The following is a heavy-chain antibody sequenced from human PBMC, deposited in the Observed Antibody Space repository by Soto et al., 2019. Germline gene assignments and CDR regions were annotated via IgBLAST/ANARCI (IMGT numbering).Heavy chain of an antibody. Sequence: PSETLSLTCAVSGCSISSSNWWSWVRQPPGKGLEWIGEIYHSGSTNYNPSLKSRVTISVDKSKNQFSLKLSSVTAADTAVYYSARVAVAGTRVDYWGQGTLVTVSS. D-gene: IGHD6-19*01. V-gene: IGHV4-4*02. J-gene: IGHJ4*02. CDR1: GCSISSSNW. CDR3: ARVAVAGTRVDY. CDR2: IYHSGST.